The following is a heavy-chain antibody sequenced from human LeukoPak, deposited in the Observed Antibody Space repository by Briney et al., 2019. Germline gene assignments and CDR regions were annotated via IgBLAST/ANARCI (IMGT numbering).Heavy chain of an antibody. CDR2: ISYDGSNK. CDR1: GFTFSSYA. J-gene: IGHJ4*02. D-gene: IGHD3-10*01. Sequence: GGSLRPSCAASGFTFSSYAMHWVRQAPGKGLEWVAVISYDGSNKYYADSVKGRFTISRDNSKNTLYLQMNSLRAEDTAVYYCARDSSSSGTKDIDYWGQGTLVTVSS. V-gene: IGHV3-30*04. CDR3: ARDSSSSGTKDIDY.